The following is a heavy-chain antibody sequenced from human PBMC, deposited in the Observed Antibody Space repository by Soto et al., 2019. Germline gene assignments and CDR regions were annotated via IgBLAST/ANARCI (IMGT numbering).Heavy chain of an antibody. V-gene: IGHV4-59*01. CDR2: IYHSGTT. J-gene: IGHJ5*02. CDR1: GGTMRSYW. CDR3: ARGGYRTLAWFDP. Sequence: SETTSLTCAVSGGTMRSYWWSWIRQPPGKGLEWIANIYHSGTTNYNLSLKGRVTISIDSSKNQVYLKLNSVTAADTAVYYCARGGYRTLAWFDPWGQGTLVTVSS. D-gene: IGHD6-13*01.